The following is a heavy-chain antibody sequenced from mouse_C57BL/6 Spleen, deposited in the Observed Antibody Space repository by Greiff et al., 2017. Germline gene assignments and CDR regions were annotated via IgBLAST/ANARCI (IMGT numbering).Heavy chain of an antibody. V-gene: IGHV1-80*01. CDR3: AKILYYDCAGYAMDY. CDR2: IYPGDGDT. Sequence: VQLQQSGAELVKPGASVKISCKASGYAFSSYWMNWVKQRPGQGLEWIGQIYPGDGDTNYNGKFKGKATLTAAKSSSTAYMQLSSLTSEDSAVYFCAKILYYDCAGYAMDYWGQGTSVTVSS. D-gene: IGHD2-4*01. CDR1: GYAFSSYW. J-gene: IGHJ4*01.